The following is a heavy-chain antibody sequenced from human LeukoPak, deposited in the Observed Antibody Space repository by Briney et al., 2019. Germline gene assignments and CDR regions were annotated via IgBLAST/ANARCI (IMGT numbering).Heavy chain of an antibody. J-gene: IGHJ4*02. CDR2: IYYSGST. CDR3: AREGMAVGFARFPIFNY. V-gene: IGHV4-59*01. CDR1: GGSISSYY. Sequence: SETLSLTCTVSGGSISSYYWSWIRQPPGRGLQWIGDIYYSGSTNYNPSLKSRVTISVDRSKNQFSLRLTSVTAADTAVYYCAREGMAVGFARFPIFNYWGQGTLVTVSS. D-gene: IGHD6-19*01.